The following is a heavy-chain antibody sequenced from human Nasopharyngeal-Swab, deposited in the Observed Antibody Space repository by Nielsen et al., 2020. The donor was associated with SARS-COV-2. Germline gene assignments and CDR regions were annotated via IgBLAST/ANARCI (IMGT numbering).Heavy chain of an antibody. J-gene: IGHJ6*03. V-gene: IGHV4-31*03. CDR1: GGSISSGGYY. D-gene: IGHD3-3*01. Sequence: SETLSLTCTVSGGSISSGGYYWSWIRQHPGKGLEWIGYIYYSGSTYYNPSLKSRVTISVDTSKNQFSLKLSSVTAADTAVYYCARGGRITIFGVVIRGHYYYYMDVWGKGTTVTVSS. CDR3: ARGGRITIFGVVIRGHYYYYMDV. CDR2: IYYSGST.